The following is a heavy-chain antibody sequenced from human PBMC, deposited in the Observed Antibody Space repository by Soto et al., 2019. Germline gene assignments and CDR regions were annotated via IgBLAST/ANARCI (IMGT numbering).Heavy chain of an antibody. CDR3: VLLMSTDTTGYFDY. Sequence: QITLKHSGPTLVKPTQTLTLTCTVSGFSLTTPGLGVGWIRQPPGKALEWLTLVSWHDDKRYSSSLRDRLTIAMDISNNQVVLSMTNRDPDDSATYYCVLLMSTDTTGYFDYWGQGILVTVSS. V-gene: IGHV2-5*01. D-gene: IGHD1-1*01. J-gene: IGHJ4*02. CDR1: GFSLTTPGLG. CDR2: VSWHDDK.